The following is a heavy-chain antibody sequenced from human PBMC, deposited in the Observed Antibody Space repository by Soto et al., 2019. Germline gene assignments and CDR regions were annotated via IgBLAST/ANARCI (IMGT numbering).Heavy chain of an antibody. CDR1: GYTFTSYD. V-gene: IGHV1-8*01. Sequence: ASVKVSCKASGYTFTSYDINWVRQATGQGLEWMGWMNPNSGNTGYAQKFQGRVTMTRNTSISTAYMELSSLRSEDTAVYYCAREVGGATTDEYYYYMDVWGKGTTVTVSS. CDR3: AREVGGATTDEYYYYMDV. J-gene: IGHJ6*03. CDR2: MNPNSGNT. D-gene: IGHD4-17*01.